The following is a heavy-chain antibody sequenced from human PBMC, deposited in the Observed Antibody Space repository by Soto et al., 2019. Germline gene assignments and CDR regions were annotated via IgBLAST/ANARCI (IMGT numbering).Heavy chain of an antibody. CDR3: AKEGGGGNYYYYGMDV. CDR2: ISGSADST. V-gene: IGHV3-23*01. D-gene: IGHD2-15*01. Sequence: EVHLLESGGGLVQPGGSLRLSCAASGLTFRNYAMSWVRQAPGKGLEWVSGISGSADSTFSADSVKGRFTISRDNSKNTLYLQMNSLRAEDTAVYYCAKEGGGGNYYYYGMDVWGQGTTVTVSS. J-gene: IGHJ6*02. CDR1: GLTFRNYA.